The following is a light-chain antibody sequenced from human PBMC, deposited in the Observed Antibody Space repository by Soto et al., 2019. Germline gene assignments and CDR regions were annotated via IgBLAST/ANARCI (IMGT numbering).Light chain of an antibody. V-gene: IGLV1-51*01. CDR2: DNN. Sequence: QSVLTQPPSLSAAPGQEVTISCSGSNSNIGHNYVSWYQQLPGTAPKLLICDNNKRPSGIPDRFSGSKSGTSATLGITGLQTGDEADYYSGVWDSSLSAVVFGGVTKVTVL. CDR3: GVWDSSLSAVV. J-gene: IGLJ2*01. CDR1: NSNIGHNY.